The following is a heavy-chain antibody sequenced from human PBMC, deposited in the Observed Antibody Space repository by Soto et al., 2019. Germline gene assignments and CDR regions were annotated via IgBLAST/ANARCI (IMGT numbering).Heavy chain of an antibody. V-gene: IGHV3-72*01. CDR2: SRDRAPGDST. Sequence: RGALSVPCAGSALPLGDCYINWCRQALGQDLEWVGRSRDRAPGDSTAYAAAVEGRFPTSRDEAKSSVYLQMNSLRVEDTAVYYCASVPYYW. CDR1: ALPLGDCY. J-gene: IGHJ4*01. CDR3: ASVPYY. D-gene: IGHD6-6*01.